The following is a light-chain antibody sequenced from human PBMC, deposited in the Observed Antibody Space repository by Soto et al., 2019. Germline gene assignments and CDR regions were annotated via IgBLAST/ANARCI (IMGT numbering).Light chain of an antibody. Sequence: EIVLTQSPGTLSLSPGSRATLSCRASQSFSSSFLAWYQQKPGQAPRLLIYSASSRTTGIPDRFSGSGSGTDFTLTISRLEPEDFAVYYCQQYGSSPYTFGQGTKLEIK. CDR1: QSFSSSF. CDR2: SAS. J-gene: IGKJ2*01. V-gene: IGKV3-20*01. CDR3: QQYGSSPYT.